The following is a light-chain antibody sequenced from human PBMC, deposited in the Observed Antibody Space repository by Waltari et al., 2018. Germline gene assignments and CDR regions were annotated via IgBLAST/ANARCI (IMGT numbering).Light chain of an antibody. Sequence: QSALTQPASVSGSPGQSITISSTGPSRDVGGYKYVSCYQQHPGRAPKLMVYDDTNRPSGVSNRFSGSKSGNTASLTISGLQAEDEADYYCSSYRNSALDVVFGGGTKLTVL. CDR2: DDT. CDR1: SRDVGGYKY. J-gene: IGLJ2*01. CDR3: SSYRNSALDVV. V-gene: IGLV2-14*03.